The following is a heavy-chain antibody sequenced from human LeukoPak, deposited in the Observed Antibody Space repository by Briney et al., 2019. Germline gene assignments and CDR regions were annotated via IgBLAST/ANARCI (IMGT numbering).Heavy chain of an antibody. CDR3: AKVRLYYYDSSGYFGRHDAFDI. CDR1: GFTFSSYG. J-gene: IGHJ3*02. CDR2: IRYDGSNK. Sequence: GGSLRLSCAASGFTFSSYGMHWVRQAPGKGLEWVAFIRYDGSNKYYADSVKGRFTISRDNSKNTLYLQMNSLRAEDTAVYYCAKVRLYYYDSSGYFGRHDAFDIWGQGTMVTVS. V-gene: IGHV3-30*02. D-gene: IGHD3-22*01.